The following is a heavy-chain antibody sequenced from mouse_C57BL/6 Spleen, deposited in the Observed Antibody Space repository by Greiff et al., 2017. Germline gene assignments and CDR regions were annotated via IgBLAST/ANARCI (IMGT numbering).Heavy chain of an antibody. Sequence: DVKLVESVAELVRPGASVKLSCTASGFNIKNTYMHWVKQRPEQGLEWIGRIDPANGNTKYAPKFQGKATITADTSSNTAYLQLSSLTSEDTAIYYCARGYGSSAWFAYWGQGTLVTVSA. CDR1: GFNIKNTY. D-gene: IGHD1-1*01. CDR2: IDPANGNT. CDR3: ARGYGSSAWFAY. J-gene: IGHJ3*01. V-gene: IGHV14-3*01.